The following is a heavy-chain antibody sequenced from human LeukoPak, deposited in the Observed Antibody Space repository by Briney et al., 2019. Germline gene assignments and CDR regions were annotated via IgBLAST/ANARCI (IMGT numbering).Heavy chain of an antibody. CDR1: GFTFSSYA. V-gene: IGHV3-30-3*01. CDR3: AKDPIRERWLQTSDWFDP. CDR2: ISYDGSNK. D-gene: IGHD5-24*01. J-gene: IGHJ5*02. Sequence: SGGSLRLSCAASGFTFSSYAMHWVRQAPGKGLEWVAVISYDGSNKYYADSVKGRFTISRDNSKNTLYLQMNSLRAEDTAVYYCAKDPIRERWLQTSDWFDPWGQGTLVTVSS.